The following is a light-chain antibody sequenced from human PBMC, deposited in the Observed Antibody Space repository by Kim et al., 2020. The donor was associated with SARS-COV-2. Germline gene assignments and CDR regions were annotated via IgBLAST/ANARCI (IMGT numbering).Light chain of an antibody. Sequence: VALVQTVRITCQGDSLRSYYATCYQQKPGQAPILVIYGKNNRPSVIPDRCSGSSSVNTASLTITGTQAGDEADYYCNSRDSNDNVVFGGGTQLTVL. CDR3: NSRDSNDNVV. CDR1: SLRSYY. V-gene: IGLV3-19*01. J-gene: IGLJ2*01. CDR2: GKN.